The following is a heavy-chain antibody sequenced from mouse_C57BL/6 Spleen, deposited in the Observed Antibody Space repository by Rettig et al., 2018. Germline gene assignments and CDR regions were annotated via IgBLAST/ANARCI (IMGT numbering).Heavy chain of an antibody. Sequence: SWVKQAPGKGLKWMAWINTYSGVPTYADDFKGRFAFSLETSASTAYLQINNLKNEDTATYFCARDSNWYFDVWGTGTTVTVSS. J-gene: IGHJ1*03. D-gene: IGHD2-5*01. CDR3: ARDSNWYFDV. V-gene: IGHV9-3*01. CDR2: INTYSGVP.